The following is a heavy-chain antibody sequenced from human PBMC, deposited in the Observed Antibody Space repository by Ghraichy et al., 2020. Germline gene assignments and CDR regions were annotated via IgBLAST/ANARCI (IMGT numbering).Heavy chain of an antibody. D-gene: IGHD3-10*01. V-gene: IGHV3-30-3*01. J-gene: IGHJ4*02. CDR2: ISYDGSNK. Sequence: GGSLRLSCAASGFTFSSYAMHWVRQAPGKGLEWVAVISYDGSNKYYSDSVKGRFTISRDNSKNTLYLQMNSLRAEDTAVYYCARDMHGSGSYVVWGQGTLVTVSS. CDR3: ARDMHGSGSYVV. CDR1: GFTFSSYA.